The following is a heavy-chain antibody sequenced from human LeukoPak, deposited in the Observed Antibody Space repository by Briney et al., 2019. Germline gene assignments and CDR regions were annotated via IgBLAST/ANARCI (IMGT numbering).Heavy chain of an antibody. CDR1: GFTFSSYA. V-gene: IGHV3-23*01. CDR3: ARDGPVL. CDR2: ISGSGGNT. Sequence: TGGSLRLSCAASGFTFSSYAMSWVRQAPGKGLEWVSAISGSGGNTYYADSVKGRFTISRDNAKNSLYLQMNSLKAEDTAVYYCARDGPVLWGQGTLVTVSS. D-gene: IGHD2-8*01. J-gene: IGHJ4*02.